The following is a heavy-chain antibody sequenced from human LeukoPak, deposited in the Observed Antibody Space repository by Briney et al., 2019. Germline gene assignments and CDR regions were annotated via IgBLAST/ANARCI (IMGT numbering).Heavy chain of an antibody. V-gene: IGHV3-30*02. CDR2: IRYDGSNK. D-gene: IGHD3-9*01. CDR1: GFTFSSYG. CDR3: AKTGPFDWLFRFDY. Sequence: PGGSLRLSCAASGFTFSSYGMHWVRQAPGKGLEWVAFIRYDGSNKYYADSVKGRFTISRDNSKNTLYLQMNSLRAEDTAVYYCAKTGPFDWLFRFDYWGQGTLVTVSS. J-gene: IGHJ4*02.